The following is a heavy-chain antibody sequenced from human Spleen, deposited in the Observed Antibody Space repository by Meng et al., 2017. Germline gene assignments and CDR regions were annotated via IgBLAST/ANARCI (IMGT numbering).Heavy chain of an antibody. CDR3: ARDQMHGSDWFATFDS. Sequence: GGSLRLSCAASGFTFSSYAMHWVRQAPGKGLEWLAIISSDGSSSYYADSVKGRFTISKDNSKSTLYLQLNSLGVEDTAVYHCARDQMHGSDWFATFDSWGQGTLDTVSS. J-gene: IGHJ4*02. V-gene: IGHV3-30*01. D-gene: IGHD3-9*01. CDR1: GFTFSSYA. CDR2: ISSDGSSS.